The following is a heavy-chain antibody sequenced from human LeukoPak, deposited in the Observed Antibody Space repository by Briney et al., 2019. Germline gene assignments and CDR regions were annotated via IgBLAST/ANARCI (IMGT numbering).Heavy chain of an antibody. D-gene: IGHD2-2*01. CDR1: GGTFSSYA. CDR3: ARCIGQEAAIYYYGMDV. V-gene: IGHV1-69*04. J-gene: IGHJ6*02. Sequence: ASVKVSCKASGGTFSSYAVSWVRQAPGQGLEWMGRIIPILGIANYAQKFQGRVTITADKSTSTAYMELSSLRSEDTAVYYCARCIGQEAAIYYYGMDVWGQGTTVTVPS. CDR2: IIPILGIA.